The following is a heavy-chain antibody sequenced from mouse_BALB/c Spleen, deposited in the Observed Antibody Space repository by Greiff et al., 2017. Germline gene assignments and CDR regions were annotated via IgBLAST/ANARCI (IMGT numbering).Heavy chain of an antibody. D-gene: IGHD2-1*01. Sequence: EVQLQESGPGLVKPSQSLSLTCSVTGYSITSGYYWNWIRQFPGNKLEWMGYISYDGSNNYNPSLKNRISITRDTSKHQFFLKLNSVTTEDTATYNYAREGNRYFDFWGAGTPVTVSS. CDR1: GYSITSGYY. CDR2: ISYDGSN. J-gene: IGHJ1*01. V-gene: IGHV3-6*02. CDR3: AREGNRYFDF.